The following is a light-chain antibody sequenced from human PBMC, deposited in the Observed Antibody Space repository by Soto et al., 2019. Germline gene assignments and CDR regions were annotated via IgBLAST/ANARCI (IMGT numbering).Light chain of an antibody. V-gene: IGKV1-8*01. CDR2: AAS. Sequence: AIRMTQSPSSLSASTGDRVTITCRASQGISSYLAWYQQKPGKAPKLLIYAASTLQSGVPPRFSGSGSGTDFTLTISCLQSEDVATYYWQQYYSYPWTFGQGTKVDIK. CDR3: QQYYSYPWT. J-gene: IGKJ1*01. CDR1: QGISSY.